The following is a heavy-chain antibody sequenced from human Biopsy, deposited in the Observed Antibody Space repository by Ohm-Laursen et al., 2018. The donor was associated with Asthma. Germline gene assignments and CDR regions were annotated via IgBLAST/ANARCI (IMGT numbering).Heavy chain of an antibody. CDR3: ARVFESSEWGPFYHFGLDV. Sequence: SLRLSCSPSGFSFSDYYMTWMRQAPGKGLEWVSSISSSGSTTYPAESVKGRFTISRDNAQKSLFLQMGSLRAEDTAIYYCARVFESSEWGPFYHFGLDVWGQGTTVAVSS. J-gene: IGHJ6*02. D-gene: IGHD6-25*01. CDR1: GFSFSDYY. V-gene: IGHV3-11*01. CDR2: ISSSGSTT.